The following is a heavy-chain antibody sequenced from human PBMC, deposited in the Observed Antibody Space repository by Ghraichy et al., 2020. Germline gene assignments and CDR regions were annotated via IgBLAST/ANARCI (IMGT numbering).Heavy chain of an antibody. CDR2: ISSSSSYI. Sequence: GGSLRLSCAASGFTFSSYSMNWVRQAPGKGLEWVSSISSSSSYIYYADSVKGRFTISRDNAKNSLYLQMNSLRAEDTAVYYCARVFTTTVTLRSYYYGMDVWGQGTTVTVSS. CDR1: GFTFSSYS. CDR3: ARVFTTTVTLRSYYYGMDV. J-gene: IGHJ6*02. D-gene: IGHD4-11*01. V-gene: IGHV3-21*01.